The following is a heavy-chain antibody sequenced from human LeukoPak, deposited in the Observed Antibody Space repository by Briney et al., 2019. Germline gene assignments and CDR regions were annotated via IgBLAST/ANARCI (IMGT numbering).Heavy chain of an antibody. Sequence: PGGSLRLSCTASGFSFNRHWMSWVRQAPGKGLEWVSSISSSSNYIYYADSVKGRFTISRDNAKNSLYLQMNSLRAEDTAVYYCARGDDYGVTFDYWGQGTLVTVSS. CDR1: GFSFNRHW. D-gene: IGHD4-17*01. CDR2: ISSSSNYI. J-gene: IGHJ4*02. V-gene: IGHV3-21*01. CDR3: ARGDDYGVTFDY.